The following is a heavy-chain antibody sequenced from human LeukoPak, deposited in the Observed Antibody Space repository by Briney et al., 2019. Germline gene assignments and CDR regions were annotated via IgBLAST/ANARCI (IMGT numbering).Heavy chain of an antibody. V-gene: IGHV4-31*03. J-gene: IGHJ4*02. Sequence: SETLSLTCTVSGGSISSGGYYWSWIRHPPGKGLEWIGYIYYSGSTYYNPSLKSRVTISVDTSKNQFSLRLSSVTAADTAVYYCAREGDRRAAAAYWGQGTLVTVSS. CDR3: AREGDRRAAAAY. CDR1: GGSISSGGYY. CDR2: IYYSGST. D-gene: IGHD6-13*01.